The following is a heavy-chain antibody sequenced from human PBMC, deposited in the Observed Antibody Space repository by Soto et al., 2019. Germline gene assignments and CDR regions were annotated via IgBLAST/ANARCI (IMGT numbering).Heavy chain of an antibody. V-gene: IGHV3-72*01. Sequence: GGSLRLSCAASGFTFSDHYMDWVRQAPGKGLEWVGRTRNKAKSYTTEYAASVKGRFTISRDDSKKSLYLQMNSLKTEDTAVYYCATYGSGSYSHNYYGMDVWGQGTTVTVSS. CDR2: TRNKAKSYTT. CDR3: ATYGSGSYSHNYYGMDV. CDR1: GFTFSDHY. D-gene: IGHD3-10*01. J-gene: IGHJ6*02.